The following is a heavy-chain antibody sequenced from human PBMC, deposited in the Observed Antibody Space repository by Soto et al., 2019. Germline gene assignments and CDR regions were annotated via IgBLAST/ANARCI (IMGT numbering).Heavy chain of an antibody. Sequence: GGSLRLSCAASGFTFSSYAMSWVRQAPGKGLEWVSAISGSGGSTYYADSVKGRFTISRDNSKNTLYLQMNSLRAEDTAVYYCAKGLQSYSYGLKFDYWGQGTLVTVSS. J-gene: IGHJ4*02. V-gene: IGHV3-23*01. D-gene: IGHD5-18*01. CDR1: GFTFSSYA. CDR2: ISGSGGST. CDR3: AKGLQSYSYGLKFDY.